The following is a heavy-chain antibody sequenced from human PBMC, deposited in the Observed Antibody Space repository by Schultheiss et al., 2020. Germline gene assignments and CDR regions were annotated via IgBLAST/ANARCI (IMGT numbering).Heavy chain of an antibody. D-gene: IGHD1-1*01. J-gene: IGHJ6*02. CDR3: ARRSGRNQRYYYGMDV. CDR2: IWYDGSNK. V-gene: IGHV3-33*08. Sequence: GGSLRLSCAASGFTFSSYAMSWVRQAPGKGLEWVAVIWYDGSNKYYADSVKGRFTISRDNAKNSLYLQMNSLRAEDTAVYYCARRSGRNQRYYYGMDVWGQGTTVTVSS. CDR1: GFTFSSYA.